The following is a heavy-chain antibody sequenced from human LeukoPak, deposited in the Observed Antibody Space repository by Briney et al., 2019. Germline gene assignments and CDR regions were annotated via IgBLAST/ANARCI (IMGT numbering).Heavy chain of an antibody. CDR3: ARYIAVAAFDI. V-gene: IGHV1-69*02. CDR1: WGALCSYS. CDR2: IIPILGIA. Sequence: SVKVSRQGSWGALCSYSFSWGGQSPGPRGWGMGRIIPILGIANYAQKFQGRVTITADKSTSTAYMELSSLRSEDTAVYYCARYIAVAAFDIWGQGTMVTVSS. J-gene: IGHJ3*02. D-gene: IGHD6-19*01.